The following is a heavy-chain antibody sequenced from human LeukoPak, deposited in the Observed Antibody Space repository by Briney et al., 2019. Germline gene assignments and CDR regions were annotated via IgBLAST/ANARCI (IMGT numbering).Heavy chain of an antibody. D-gene: IGHD3-10*01. Sequence: SETLSLTCTVSGGSISSYYWTWIRQPPGKGLEWIGYISYSGSTNYNPSLKSRVTISLDTSKSQFSLKLSSVTAADTAVYYCARGRGSANWFDPWGQGTLVTVSS. CDR3: ARGRGSANWFDP. J-gene: IGHJ5*02. CDR1: GGSISSYY. CDR2: ISYSGST. V-gene: IGHV4-59*12.